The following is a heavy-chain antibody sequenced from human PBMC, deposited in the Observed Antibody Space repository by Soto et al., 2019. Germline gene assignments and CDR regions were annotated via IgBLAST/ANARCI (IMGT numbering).Heavy chain of an antibody. D-gene: IGHD6-13*01. Sequence: QVQLQASGPRLVKPSETVSLTCSVSGVPITRTSYFLAWIRQPPGKGLEWIGSTYLDGRISYNPSLESRLTISGDTSKNHFSLTLTSVTASDTALYYCARRGYGLDDWGQGTTVKVSS. CDR1: GVPITRTSYF. V-gene: IGHV4-39*01. J-gene: IGHJ6*02. CDR3: ARRGYGLDD. CDR2: TYLDGRI.